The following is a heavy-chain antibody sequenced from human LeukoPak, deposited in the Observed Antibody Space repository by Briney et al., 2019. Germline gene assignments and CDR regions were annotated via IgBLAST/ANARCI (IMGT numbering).Heavy chain of an antibody. V-gene: IGHV3-48*03. CDR2: ISSSGSTI. CDR3: ARDYGYVWGSSRPGAFDI. CDR1: GFTFSSYE. Sequence: PGGSLRLSCAASGFTFSSYEMNWVRQAPGKGLEWVSYISSSGSTIYYADSVKGRFTISRDNAKNSLYLQMNSLRAEDTAVYYCARDYGYVWGSSRPGAFDIWGQGTMVTVSS. D-gene: IGHD3-16*01. J-gene: IGHJ3*02.